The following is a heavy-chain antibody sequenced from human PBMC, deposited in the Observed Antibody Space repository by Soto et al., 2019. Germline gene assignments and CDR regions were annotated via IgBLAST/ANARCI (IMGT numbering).Heavy chain of an antibody. CDR1: GFIFTGYN. V-gene: IGHV3-21*01. CDR2: ISSGSSYI. Sequence: GGSLRLSCAASGFIFTGYNMNWVRQAPGKGLEWVSSISSGSSYIYYADSVKGRFTISRDNAKNSLYLQMNTLRAGDTALYYCARRRAAAGTLTFDCWGQGTRVTVS. D-gene: IGHD6-13*01. CDR3: ARRRAAAGTLTFDC. J-gene: IGHJ4*02.